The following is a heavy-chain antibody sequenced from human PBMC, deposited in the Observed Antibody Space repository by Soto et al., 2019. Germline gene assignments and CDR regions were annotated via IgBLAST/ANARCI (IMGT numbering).Heavy chain of an antibody. CDR2: IYYSGST. D-gene: IGHD3-9*01. Sequence: QVQLQESGPGLVKPSQTLSLTCTVSGGSISSGGYYWSRIRQHPGKGLEWIGYIYYSGSTYYNPSLKSRVTISVDTSKNQFSLKLSSVTAADTAVYYCARVYYDILTGSRRFDYWGQGTLVTVSS. CDR3: ARVYYDILTGSRRFDY. J-gene: IGHJ4*02. CDR1: GGSISSGGYY. V-gene: IGHV4-31*03.